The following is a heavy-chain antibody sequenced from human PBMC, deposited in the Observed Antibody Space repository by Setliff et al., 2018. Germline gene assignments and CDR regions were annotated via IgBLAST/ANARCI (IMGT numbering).Heavy chain of an antibody. Sequence: PGESLKISCKGSGYSFTSYWIGWVRQMPGKGLEWMGIIYPGYSDTRYSPSFQGQVTISADKSISTAYLQWSSLKASDTAMYYCASTLYYYDSSGYGAFDIWGQGTMVTVSS. CDR1: GYSFTSYW. J-gene: IGHJ3*02. V-gene: IGHV5-51*01. CDR3: ASTLYYYDSSGYGAFDI. CDR2: IYPGYSDT. D-gene: IGHD3-22*01.